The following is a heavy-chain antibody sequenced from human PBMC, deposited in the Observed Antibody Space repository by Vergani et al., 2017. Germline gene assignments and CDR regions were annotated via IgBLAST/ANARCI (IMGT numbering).Heavy chain of an antibody. J-gene: IGHJ6*02. D-gene: IGHD6-13*01. CDR1: GGSFSGYY. CDR3: TAAEGTTGTLRGNYYYNMDV. Sequence: QVQLQQWGAGLLKPSETLSLSCAVYGGSFSGYYWSWIRQPPGKGLEWIGEINHSGSTNYNPSLKSRVTISVDTSKNQFSLKLSSVTAADTAVYYCTAAEGTTGTLRGNYYYNMDVWGQGTTVTVSS. V-gene: IGHV4-34*01. CDR2: INHSGST.